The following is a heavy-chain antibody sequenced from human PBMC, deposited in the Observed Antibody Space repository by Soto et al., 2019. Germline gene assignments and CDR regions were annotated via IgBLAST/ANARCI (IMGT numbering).Heavy chain of an antibody. CDR2: MNPNGGNT. Sequence: QVQLVQSGAEVKKPGASVKVSCKASGYTFTSYDINWVRQATGQGLEWMGWMNPNGGNTGYAQKFQGRVTMTRNTSISTAYREMSSLRSEDTAVYYCARETSSGWYVDYWGQGTLVTVSS. J-gene: IGHJ4*02. D-gene: IGHD6-19*01. V-gene: IGHV1-8*01. CDR3: ARETSSGWYVDY. CDR1: GYTFTSYD.